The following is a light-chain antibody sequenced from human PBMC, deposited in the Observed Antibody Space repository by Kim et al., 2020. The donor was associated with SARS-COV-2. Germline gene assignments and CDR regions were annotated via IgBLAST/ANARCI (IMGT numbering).Light chain of an antibody. Sequence: DIQMTQSPSTLSASVGETVTITCRASQGLGGWLAWYQQKPGEAPNLLIYKTSILQSGVPSRFSGSIYGAHFTLTITNLQPYDVATYYCQQYDSYSYTFGQGTRVEI. CDR2: KTS. CDR3: QQYDSYSYT. V-gene: IGKV1-5*03. J-gene: IGKJ2*01. CDR1: QGLGGW.